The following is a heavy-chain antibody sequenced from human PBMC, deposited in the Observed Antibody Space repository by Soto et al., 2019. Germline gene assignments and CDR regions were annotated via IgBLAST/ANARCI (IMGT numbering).Heavy chain of an antibody. CDR2: ISGSGGST. D-gene: IGHD3-22*01. V-gene: IGHV3-23*01. CDR1: GFTFSSYA. CDR3: AKDHDSSGQSIPLCAFDI. J-gene: IGHJ3*02. Sequence: HPGGSLRLSCAASGFTFSSYAMSWVRQAPGKGLEWVSAISGSGGSTYYADSVKGRFTISRDNSKNTLYLQMNSLRAEDTAVYYCAKDHDSSGQSIPLCAFDIWGQGTMVTVSS.